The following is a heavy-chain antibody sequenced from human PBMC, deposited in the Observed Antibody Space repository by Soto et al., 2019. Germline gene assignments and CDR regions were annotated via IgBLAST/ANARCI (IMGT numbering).Heavy chain of an antibody. CDR2: TSTYNGNT. Sequence: QVQLVQSGAEVRKPGASVKVSCKASGYTFTRYGISWVRQAPGQGLEWMGWTSTYNGNTDYAQNLQGRVTMTTDTSTSKASMELRSLRTDDTAVYYCGRRSGYCSGSSCSPLDHGGQGHMVTVSS. CDR1: GYTFTRYG. J-gene: IGHJ1*01. D-gene: IGHD2-15*01. CDR3: GRRSGYCSGSSCSPLDH. V-gene: IGHV1-18*01.